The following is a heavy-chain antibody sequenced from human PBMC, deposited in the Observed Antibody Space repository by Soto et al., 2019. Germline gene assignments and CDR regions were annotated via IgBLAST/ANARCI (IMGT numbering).Heavy chain of an antibody. D-gene: IGHD2-8*02. V-gene: IGHV4-31*03. J-gene: IGHJ4*02. CDR1: GGSISSGGYY. CDR3: ARGWAGGYDYFDY. CDR2: IYYSGST. Sequence: SSETLSLTCTVSGGSISSGGYYWSWIRQHPGKGLEWIGYIYYSGSTYYNPSLKSRVTISVDTSKNQFSLKLSSVTAADTAVYYCARGWAGGYDYFDYWGQGTLVTVSS.